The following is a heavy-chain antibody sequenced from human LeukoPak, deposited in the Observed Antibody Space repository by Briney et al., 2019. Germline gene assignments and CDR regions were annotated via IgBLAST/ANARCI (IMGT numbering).Heavy chain of an antibody. D-gene: IGHD5-24*01. J-gene: IGHJ4*02. V-gene: IGHV3-30*04. CDR2: VSYDGKMT. Sequence: GKSLRLSCVASRFPLSSSAMHWVRQAPGKGLEWVAFVSYDGKMTNYADSVKGRFIISRDNAKSSLYLQMNSLRVEDTAVYHCARDGMRWPARYWGQGTLVTVSS. CDR1: RFPLSSSA. CDR3: ARDGMRWPARY.